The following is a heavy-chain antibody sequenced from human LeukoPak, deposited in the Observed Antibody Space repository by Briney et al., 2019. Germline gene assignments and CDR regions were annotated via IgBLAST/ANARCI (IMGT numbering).Heavy chain of an antibody. CDR2: IYYSGST. J-gene: IGHJ4*02. CDR1: GGSISTYY. Sequence: SEALSLTCTVSGGSISTYYWSWIRQSPGKGLEWIGHIYYSGSTYYNPSLKSRVIISIDTSKNQFSLKLSSVTAADTAGYYCARHTGSGSSYPLGYWGQGTLVTVSP. CDR3: ARHTGSGSSYPLGY. V-gene: IGHV4-59*08. D-gene: IGHD3-10*01.